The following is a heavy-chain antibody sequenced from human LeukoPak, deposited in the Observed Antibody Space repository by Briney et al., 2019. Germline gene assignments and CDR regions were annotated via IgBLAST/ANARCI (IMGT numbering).Heavy chain of an antibody. V-gene: IGHV5-51*01. Sequence: GESLKISCKGSGYSFTSCWIGWVRQMPGKGLEWMGIIYPGDSDARYSPSFQGQVTISADKSISTAYLQWSSLKASDTAMYYCATYAGYSSSYYYYMDVWGKGTTVTVSS. CDR1: GYSFTSCW. J-gene: IGHJ6*03. CDR3: ATYAGYSSSYYYYMDV. CDR2: IYPGDSDA. D-gene: IGHD6-13*01.